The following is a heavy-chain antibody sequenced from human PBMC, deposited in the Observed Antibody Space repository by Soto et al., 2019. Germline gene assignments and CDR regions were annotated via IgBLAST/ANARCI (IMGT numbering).Heavy chain of an antibody. V-gene: IGHV5-10-1*01. Sequence: ESLKISCKGSGYSFTSYWISWVRQMPGKGLEWMGRIDPSDSYTNYSPSFQGHVTISADKSISTAYLQWSSLKASDTAMYYCARSSTSHERYYYYYGMDVWGQGTTVTVSS. D-gene: IGHD2-2*01. J-gene: IGHJ6*02. CDR3: ARSSTSHERYYYYYGMDV. CDR2: IDPSDSYT. CDR1: GYSFTSYW.